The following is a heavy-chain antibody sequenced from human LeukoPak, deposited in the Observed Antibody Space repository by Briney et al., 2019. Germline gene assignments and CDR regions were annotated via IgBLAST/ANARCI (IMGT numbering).Heavy chain of an antibody. V-gene: IGHV3-74*03. Sequence: GGSLRLSCAASGFXFSRYWIHWVRQAPGKGLMWVSRISPDGSTTLYADSVKGRFTISRDNAKNTLYLQMNSLRDEDTAVYYCAGYSSSWYGGNFDYWGQGTLVTVSS. CDR2: ISPDGSTT. D-gene: IGHD6-13*01. J-gene: IGHJ4*02. CDR1: GFXFSRYW. CDR3: AGYSSSWYGGNFDY.